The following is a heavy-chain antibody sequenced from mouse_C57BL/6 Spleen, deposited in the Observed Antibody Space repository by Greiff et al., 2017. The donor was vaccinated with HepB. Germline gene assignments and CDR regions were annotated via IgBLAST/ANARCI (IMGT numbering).Heavy chain of an antibody. CDR3: ARVGTYGYFDY. J-gene: IGHJ2*01. D-gene: IGHD1-1*01. Sequence: VQLVESGAELVRPGTSVKMSCKASGYTFTNYWIGWAKQRPGHGLEWIGDIYPGGGYTNYNEKFKGKATLTADKSSSTAYMQFSSLTSEDSAIYYCARVGTYGYFDYWGQGTTLTVSS. CDR2: IYPGGGYT. CDR1: GYTFTNYW. V-gene: IGHV1-63*01.